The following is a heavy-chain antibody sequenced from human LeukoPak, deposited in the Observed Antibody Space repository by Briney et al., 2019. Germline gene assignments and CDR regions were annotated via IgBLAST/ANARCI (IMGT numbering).Heavy chain of an antibody. CDR1: GFTFSSYW. D-gene: IGHD1-26*01. V-gene: IGHV3-74*01. CDR3: TRILGESYLEVEDY. Sequence: GGSLRLSCAASGFTFSSYWMHWVRQAPGKGLVWVSRINSDGSSTNYADSVKGRFTISRDNAKNTLYLQMNSLRAEDTVVYYCTRILGESYLEVEDYWGQGTLVTVSS. J-gene: IGHJ4*02. CDR2: INSDGSST.